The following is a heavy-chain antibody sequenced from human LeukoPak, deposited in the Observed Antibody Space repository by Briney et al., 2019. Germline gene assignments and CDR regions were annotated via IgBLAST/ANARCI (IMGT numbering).Heavy chain of an antibody. CDR3: ARGSTYYYGSGSYGNWFDP. CDR2: IYHSGST. D-gene: IGHD3-10*01. V-gene: IGHV4-30-2*01. J-gene: IGHJ5*02. Sequence: PSQTLSLTCAVSGGSISSGGYSWSWIRQPPGKGLEWIGYIYHSGSTYYNPSLKSRVTISVGRSKNQFSLKLSSVTAADTAVYYCARGSTYYYGSGSYGNWFDPWGQGTLVTVSS. CDR1: GGSISSGGYS.